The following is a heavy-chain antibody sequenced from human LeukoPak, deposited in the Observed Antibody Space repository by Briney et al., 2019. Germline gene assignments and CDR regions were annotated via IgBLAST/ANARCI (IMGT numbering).Heavy chain of an antibody. CDR3: ARVGVYGDYGLHYFDY. D-gene: IGHD4-17*01. J-gene: IGHJ4*02. CDR2: INAGNGNT. CDR1: GYTFTSYA. V-gene: IGHV1-3*01. Sequence: ASVKVSCKASGYTFTSYAMHWVRQAPGQRLEWMGWINAGNGNTKYSQKFQGRVTITRDPSASTAYMELSSLRSEDTAVYYCARVGVYGDYGLHYFDYWGQGTLVTVSS.